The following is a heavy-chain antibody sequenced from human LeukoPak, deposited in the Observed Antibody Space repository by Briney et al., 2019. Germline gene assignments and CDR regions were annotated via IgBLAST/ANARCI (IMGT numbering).Heavy chain of an antibody. J-gene: IGHJ6*02. Sequence: ASVKVSCKASGYTFTSYYMHWVRQAPGQGLEWMGIINPSGGSTSYAQKFQGRVTMTRDTSTSTVYMELSSLRSEDTAVYYCAKDSGTGAHYYYYYGMDVWGQGTTVTVSS. CDR1: GYTFTSYY. V-gene: IGHV1-46*01. CDR3: AKDSGTGAHYYYYYGMDV. CDR2: INPSGGST. D-gene: IGHD1/OR15-1a*01.